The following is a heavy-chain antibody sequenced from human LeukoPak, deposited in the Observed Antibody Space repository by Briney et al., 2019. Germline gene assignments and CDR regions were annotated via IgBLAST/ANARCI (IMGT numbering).Heavy chain of an antibody. V-gene: IGHV1-3*01. CDR3: ARDEAMYYYDSSGYSAFDY. J-gene: IGHJ4*02. CDR1: GYTFTSYA. D-gene: IGHD3-22*01. CDR2: INAGNGNT. Sequence: VASVKVSCKASGYTFTSYAMHWVRQAPGQRLEWMGWINAGNGNTKYSQKFQGRVTITRDTSASTVYMELSSLRSEDTAVYYCARDEAMYYYDSSGYSAFDYWGQGTLVTVSS.